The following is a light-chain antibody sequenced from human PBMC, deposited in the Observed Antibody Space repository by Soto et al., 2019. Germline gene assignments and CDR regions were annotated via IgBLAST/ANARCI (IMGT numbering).Light chain of an antibody. V-gene: IGKV3-15*01. CDR3: QQYNNWPPWT. Sequence: ILMTHSPATLSVSPGERATLSCRASQSVSNNLAWYQQKPGQAPRLLIYYASTRATGIPARFSGSGSGTEFTLTISGLQSEDVAVYYCQQYNNWPPWTFGQGTKVEIK. CDR2: YAS. CDR1: QSVSNN. J-gene: IGKJ1*01.